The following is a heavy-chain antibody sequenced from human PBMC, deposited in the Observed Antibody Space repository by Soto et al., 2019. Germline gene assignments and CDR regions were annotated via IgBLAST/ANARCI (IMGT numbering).Heavy chain of an antibody. CDR1: GFTFISYW. V-gene: IGHV3-74*01. J-gene: IGHJ6*02. CDR2: INSDGSST. D-gene: IGHD6-6*01. CDR3: AREGSSSTSYYHGMDV. Sequence: EVQLVESGGGLVQPGGSLRLSCAASGFTFISYWMHWVRQAPGKGLGWVSRINSDGSSTSYADSVKARFTISRDNAKNKLYLQMNSLRAEDTAVYYCAREGSSSTSYYHGMDVWGQGPTLTASS.